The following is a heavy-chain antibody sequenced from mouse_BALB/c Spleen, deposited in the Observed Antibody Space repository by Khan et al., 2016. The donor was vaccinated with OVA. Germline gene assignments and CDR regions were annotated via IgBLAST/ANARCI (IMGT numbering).Heavy chain of an antibody. Sequence: VQLQQSGPELVKPGASVKISCKASGYTFTDYNMDWVRQSQGESLEWIGYIFPNTGGTGYNQKFKTKATLTVDSSSSTAYMELRSLTSEDSVVYFCARSGYGSFGYWGQGTLVTVSA. J-gene: IGHJ3*01. D-gene: IGHD1-2*01. CDR3: ARSGYGSFGY. V-gene: IGHV1S29*02. CDR1: GYTFTDYN. CDR2: IFPNTGGT.